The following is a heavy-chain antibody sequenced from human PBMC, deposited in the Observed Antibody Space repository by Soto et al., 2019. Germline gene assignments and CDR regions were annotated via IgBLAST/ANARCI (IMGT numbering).Heavy chain of an antibody. V-gene: IGHV3-73*01. Sequence: PGGSLRLSCAASGFTFSGSAMHWVRQASGKGLEWVGRIRSKANSYATAYAASVKGRFTISRDDSKNTAYLQMNSLKTEDTAVYYCTRHTLRGTGWLLDYYYGMDVWGQGTTVTVSS. CDR3: TRHTLRGTGWLLDYYYGMDV. J-gene: IGHJ6*02. CDR1: GFTFSGSA. CDR2: IRSKANSYAT. D-gene: IGHD1-26*01.